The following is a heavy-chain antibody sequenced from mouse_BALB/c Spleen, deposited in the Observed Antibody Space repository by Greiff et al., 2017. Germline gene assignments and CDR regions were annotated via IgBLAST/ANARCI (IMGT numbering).Heavy chain of an antibody. CDR3: ARDRGADGYLDY. CDR2: LWGDGST. CDR1: GFSLTGYG. J-gene: IGHJ2*01. D-gene: IGHD2-3*01. Sequence: QVQLQQSGPGLVAPSQSLSITCTVSGFSLTGYGVNWVRQPPGKGLEWLGMLWGDGSTDYNSALKSRLSISKDNSKSQVFLKMNSLQTDDTARYYCARDRGADGYLDYWGQGTTLTVSS. V-gene: IGHV2-6-7*01.